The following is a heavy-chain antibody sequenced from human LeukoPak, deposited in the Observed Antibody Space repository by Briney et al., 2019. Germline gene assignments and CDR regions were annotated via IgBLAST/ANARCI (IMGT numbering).Heavy chain of an antibody. CDR2: VDANDGDT. J-gene: IGHJ4*02. CDR1: GYPLSASG. CDR3: ARGGADNNLLDF. Sequence: ASVKVSCKTSGYPLSASGLTWMRQSPGQRLEWMGWVDANDGDTSYAQNFQGRITMTTDAATRTAYMELRSLRSDDTAVYYCARGGADNNLLDFWGQGTLVTVSS. D-gene: IGHD1-26*01. V-gene: IGHV1-18*01.